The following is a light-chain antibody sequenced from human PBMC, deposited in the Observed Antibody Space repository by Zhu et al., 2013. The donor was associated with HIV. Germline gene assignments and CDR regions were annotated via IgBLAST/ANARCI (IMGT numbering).Light chain of an antibody. Sequence: DIQMTQSPSSLSASIGDRVTLTCRASQSISTYLNWYQQKPGKAPKLLIYAASTLQSGVPSRFSGSGSGTDFTLTISSLQPEDFATYFCQQSYSIPPVTFGQGTRLEIK. CDR1: QSISTY. J-gene: IGKJ5*01. CDR2: AAS. CDR3: QQSYSIPPVT. V-gene: IGKV1-39*01.